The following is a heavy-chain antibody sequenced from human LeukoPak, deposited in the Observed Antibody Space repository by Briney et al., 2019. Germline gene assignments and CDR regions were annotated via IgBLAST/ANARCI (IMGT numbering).Heavy chain of an antibody. CDR1: GFTLSSNW. CDR2: INGDGSST. V-gene: IGHV3-74*01. D-gene: IGHD1-26*01. CDR3: ARDRGSTEFDY. Sequence: GGSLRLSCAASGFTLSSNWMHWVRQAPGNGLVWVSRINGDGSSTSYADSVKGRFTISRDNAKNTLYLQMNSLRAEDTAVYYCARDRGSTEFDYWGQGTLVTVSS. J-gene: IGHJ4*02.